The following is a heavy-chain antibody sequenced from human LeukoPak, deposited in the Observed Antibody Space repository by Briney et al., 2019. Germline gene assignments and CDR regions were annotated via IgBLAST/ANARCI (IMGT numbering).Heavy chain of an antibody. Sequence: GGSLRLSCAASGFTFSSYAMSWVRQAPGKGLEWVSAISGSGGSTYYADSVKGRFTISRDNSKSTLYLQMNSLRAEDTAVYYCAKIPRYDILTGLDYWGQGTLVTVSS. CDR1: GFTFSSYA. CDR2: ISGSGGST. D-gene: IGHD3-9*01. J-gene: IGHJ4*02. CDR3: AKIPRYDILTGLDY. V-gene: IGHV3-23*01.